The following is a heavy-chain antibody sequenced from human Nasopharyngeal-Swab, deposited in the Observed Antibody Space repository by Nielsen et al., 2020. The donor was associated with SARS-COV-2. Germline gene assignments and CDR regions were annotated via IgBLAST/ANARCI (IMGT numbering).Heavy chain of an antibody. CDR3: ARDAPAHYGAFY. Sequence: GESLKISCGASGFTFNKFAMAWVRQAPGKGLEWVAFIAHDARNEYYGDSVKGRFSVSRDSSKNTLYLQMDSLRGEDTAVYYCARDAPAHYGAFYWGRGTLVTVSS. CDR1: GFTFNKFA. V-gene: IGHV3-30*03. D-gene: IGHD4-17*01. CDR2: IAHDARNE. J-gene: IGHJ4*02.